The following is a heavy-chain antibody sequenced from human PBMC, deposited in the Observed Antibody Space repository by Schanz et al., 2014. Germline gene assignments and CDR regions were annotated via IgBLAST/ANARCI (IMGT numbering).Heavy chain of an antibody. V-gene: IGHV4-39*01. J-gene: IGHJ3*02. CDR1: GASISGSSDY. CDR2: IYYTGTT. Sequence: QLQLQESGPGLVKPSETLSLTCTVSGASISGSSDYWGWIRQSPEEGLEWIGNIYYTGTTYYNPPVKIEVSISVDRAKNQSSLKLPSVTAADTAVFYCARRDNYLSAFDIWGQGTMVTVSS. D-gene: IGHD4-4*01. CDR3: ARRDNYLSAFDI.